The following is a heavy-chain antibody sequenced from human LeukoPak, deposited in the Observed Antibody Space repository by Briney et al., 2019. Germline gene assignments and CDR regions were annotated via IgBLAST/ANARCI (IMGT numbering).Heavy chain of an antibody. V-gene: IGHV4-59*11. CDR1: GGYISSHY. CDR2: IYYSGST. CDR3: ARAAAHFDY. D-gene: IGHD6-13*01. Sequence: SETLSLTCTVSGGYISSHYCSWLRQPPGKGLEWIGYIYYSGSTNYNPSLKSRVTISVDTSKNQFSLKLSSVTAADTAVYYCARAAAHFDYWGQGTLVTVSS. J-gene: IGHJ4*02.